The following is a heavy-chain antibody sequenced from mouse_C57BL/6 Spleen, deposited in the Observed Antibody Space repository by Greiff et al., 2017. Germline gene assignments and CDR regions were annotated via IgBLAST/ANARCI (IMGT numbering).Heavy chain of an antibody. J-gene: IGHJ2*01. Sequence: QVQLQQSGPGLVQPSQSLSITCTVSGFSLTSYGVHWVRQSPGKGLEWLGVIWCGGSTDYNAAFISRLSISKDNSKSQVFFKMNSLQADDTAIYYCARNGVIVTTVYFDYWGQGTTLTVSS. CDR3: ARNGVIVTTVYFDY. D-gene: IGHD2-5*01. V-gene: IGHV2-2*01. CDR1: GFSLTSYG. CDR2: IWCGGST.